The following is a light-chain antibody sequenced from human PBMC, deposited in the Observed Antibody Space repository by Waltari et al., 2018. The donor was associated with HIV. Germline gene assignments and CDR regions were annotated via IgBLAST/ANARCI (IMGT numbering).Light chain of an antibody. J-gene: IGLJ2*01. CDR1: SSKLGAGYH. CDR3: QSYDSGLSEGV. V-gene: IGLV1-40*01. Sequence: QSVLTQPPSVSGAPGQRVAISCTGSSSKLGAGYHVHWYQQHPGAAPKLLIFSNTNRPSGVPDRFSGSKSGTSASLAITGVQAEDEAVYYCQSYDSGLSEGVFGGGTKLAVL. CDR2: SNT.